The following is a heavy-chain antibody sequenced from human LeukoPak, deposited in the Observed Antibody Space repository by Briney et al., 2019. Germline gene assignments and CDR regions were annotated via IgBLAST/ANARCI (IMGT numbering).Heavy chain of an antibody. CDR1: GFTFSSYS. D-gene: IGHD3-22*01. Sequence: GGSLRLSCAASGFTFSSYSMNWVRQAPGKGLEWVSSISSSSSYIYYADSVKGRFTISRDNAKNSLYLQMNSLRAEDTAVYYCARSHYYDTTGGEFDYWGQGTLVTVSS. CDR3: ARSHYYDTTGGEFDY. V-gene: IGHV3-21*04. CDR2: ISSSSSYI. J-gene: IGHJ4*02.